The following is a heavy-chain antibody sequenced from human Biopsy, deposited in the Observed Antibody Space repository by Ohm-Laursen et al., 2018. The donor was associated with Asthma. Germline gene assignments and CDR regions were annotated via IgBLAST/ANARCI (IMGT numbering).Heavy chain of an antibody. CDR1: GYTFNSAG. Sequence: SVKVSCKTSGYTFNSAGITWVRQAPGQGLEWMGWISVYNGNAKVAQKLQDRVTMITDTSTSTAYMELRSLRSDDTAVYFCARAVDYSHYYGIDVWGQGTTVTVS. D-gene: IGHD3-10*01. CDR2: ISVYNGNA. CDR3: ARAVDYSHYYGIDV. J-gene: IGHJ6*02. V-gene: IGHV1-18*01.